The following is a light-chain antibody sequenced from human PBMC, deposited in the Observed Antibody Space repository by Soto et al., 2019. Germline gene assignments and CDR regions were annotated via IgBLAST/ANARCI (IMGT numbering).Light chain of an antibody. CDR1: QSISNW. V-gene: IGKV1-5*01. CDR2: DAS. CDR3: QQYNTYFLT. Sequence: DIQMTQSPSTLSASVGDRVTITCRASQSISNWLAWYQQKPGKAPKLLIYDASSLESGVPSRFSGSGFGTEFTLTISSLQPDDFGSYHCQQYNTYFLTFGGGTKVKIK. J-gene: IGKJ4*01.